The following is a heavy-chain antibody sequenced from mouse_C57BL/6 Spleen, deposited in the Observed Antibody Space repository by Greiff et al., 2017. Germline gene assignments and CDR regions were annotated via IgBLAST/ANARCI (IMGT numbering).Heavy chain of an antibody. D-gene: IGHD3-2*02. Sequence: QVQLQQSGAELVRPGASVTLSCKASGYTFTDYEMHWVKQTPVHGLEWIGAIDPETGGTAYNQKFKGKAILTADKSSSTAYMELRSLTSEDSAVYYCTSSGYDYCAMDYWGQGTSVTVSS. CDR1: GYTFTDYE. V-gene: IGHV1-15*01. CDR2: IDPETGGT. CDR3: TSSGYDYCAMDY. J-gene: IGHJ4*01.